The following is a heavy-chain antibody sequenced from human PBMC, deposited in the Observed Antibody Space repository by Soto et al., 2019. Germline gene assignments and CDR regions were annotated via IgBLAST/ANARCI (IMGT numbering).Heavy chain of an antibody. CDR2: IHYRGSA. V-gene: IGHV4-31*03. D-gene: IGHD2-2*01. Sequence: PSETLSLTCTVSGGSISNNNYFWSWIRQHPGKGLEWIGYIHYRGSAYYNPPLSGRVTILVDTTKNQFSMKLSSVTAADTAMYYCAREVNVPADADAFDIWGQGTMVTVSS. CDR1: GGSISNNNYF. CDR3: AREVNVPADADAFDI. J-gene: IGHJ3*02.